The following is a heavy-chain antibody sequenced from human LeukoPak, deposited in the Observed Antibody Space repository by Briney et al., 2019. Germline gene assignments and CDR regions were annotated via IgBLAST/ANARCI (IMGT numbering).Heavy chain of an antibody. J-gene: IGHJ4*02. D-gene: IGHD4-17*01. CDR1: GASLNSYY. CDR3: PREGRYGDYEGY. Sequence: PSETLSLTCTVSGASLNSYYWSWIRQPAGKGLEWIGRIYSGWSTNYNPSLKRQVTLSVDTSKNQFSLRLSSLTVPDTAVYYFPREGRYGDYEGYCGQGSLVTVSS. V-gene: IGHV4-4*07. CDR2: IYSGWST.